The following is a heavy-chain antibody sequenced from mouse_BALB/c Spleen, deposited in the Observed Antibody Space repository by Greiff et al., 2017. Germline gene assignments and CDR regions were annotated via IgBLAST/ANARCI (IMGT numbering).Heavy chain of an antibody. CDR3: ARGFITTVVDY. D-gene: IGHD1-1*01. CDR1: GFTFSSFG. V-gene: IGHV5-17*02. Sequence: EVHLVESGGGLVPPGGSRTLSCAASGFTFSSFGMHWVRQAPEKGLEWVAYISSGSSTIYYADTVKGRFTISRDNPKNTLFLQMTSLRSEDTAMYYCARGFITTVVDYWGQGTTLTVSA. J-gene: IGHJ2*01. CDR2: ISSGSSTI.